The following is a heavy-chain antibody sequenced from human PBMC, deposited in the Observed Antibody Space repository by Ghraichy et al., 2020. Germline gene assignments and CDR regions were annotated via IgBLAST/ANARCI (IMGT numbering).Heavy chain of an antibody. CDR3: AKSYSSGWYFDYYYYGMDV. Sequence: GGSLRLSCAASGFTFSSYAMSWVRQAPGKGLEWVSAMSGSGGSTNYADSVKGRFTMSRDNSKNTLYLQMNSLRAEDTAVYYCAKSYSSGWYFDYYYYGMDVWGQGTTVTVSS. CDR2: MSGSGGST. CDR1: GFTFSSYA. D-gene: IGHD6-19*01. V-gene: IGHV3-23*01. J-gene: IGHJ6*02.